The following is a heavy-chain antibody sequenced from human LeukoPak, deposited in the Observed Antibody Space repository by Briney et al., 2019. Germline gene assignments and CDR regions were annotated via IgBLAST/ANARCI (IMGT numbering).Heavy chain of an antibody. CDR2: IYSGGST. Sequence: PGGSLRLSCAASGFTVSSNYMTWVRQAPGKGLEWVSVIYSGGSTYYADSVEGRFTISRDNSKNTLYLQMNSLRAEDTAVYYCARETGSYLGYWGQGTLVTVSS. CDR3: ARETGSYLGY. D-gene: IGHD7-27*01. J-gene: IGHJ4*02. CDR1: GFTVSSNY. V-gene: IGHV3-53*01.